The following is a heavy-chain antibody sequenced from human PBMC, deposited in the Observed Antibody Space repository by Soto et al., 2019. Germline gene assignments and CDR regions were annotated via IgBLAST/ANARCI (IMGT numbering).Heavy chain of an antibody. CDR3: GKGSANGSPYYFDC. V-gene: IGHV3-23*01. CDR1: GFTFTIYA. J-gene: IGHJ4*02. CDR2: INHSGGST. D-gene: IGHD6-25*01. Sequence: PGGSLRLSCAGSGFTFTIYAMSWVRQAPGKGLEWVSAINHSGGSTYHADSVKGRFTISRDNSRNTLYLQMNSLRADDTAVYYWGKGSANGSPYYFDCWGQGAPVTVAS.